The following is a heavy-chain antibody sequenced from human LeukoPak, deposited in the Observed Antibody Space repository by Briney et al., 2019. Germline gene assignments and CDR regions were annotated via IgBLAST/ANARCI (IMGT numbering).Heavy chain of an antibody. V-gene: IGHV4-30-4*01. CDR3: ARGYNWNPGWFDP. CDR1: GGSISSGDYY. CDR2: IYYSGST. D-gene: IGHD1-20*01. J-gene: IGHJ5*02. Sequence: TSETLSLTCTVSGGSISSGDYYWSWIRQPPGKGLEWIGYIYYSGSTYYNPSLKSRVTISVDTSKNQFSLKLSSVTAADTAVYYCARGYNWNPGWFDPWGQGTLVTVSS.